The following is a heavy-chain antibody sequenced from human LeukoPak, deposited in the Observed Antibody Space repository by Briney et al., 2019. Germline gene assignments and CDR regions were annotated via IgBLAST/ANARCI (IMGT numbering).Heavy chain of an antibody. CDR3: ARDSLYYYDSSGVDP. J-gene: IGHJ5*02. D-gene: IGHD3-22*01. Sequence: SLRLSCAASGFTFDDYAMHWVRQAPGKGLEWVSGISWNSGSIGYADSVKGRFTISRDNAKNSLYLQMNSLRAEDTAVYYCARDSLYYYDSSGVDPWGQGTLVTVSS. V-gene: IGHV3-9*01. CDR2: ISWNSGSI. CDR1: GFTFDDYA.